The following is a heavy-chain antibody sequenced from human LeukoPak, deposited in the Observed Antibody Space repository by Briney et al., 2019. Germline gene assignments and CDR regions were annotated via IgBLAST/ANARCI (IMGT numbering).Heavy chain of an antibody. CDR3: ARYSLYGSGSDAFDI. Sequence: SETLSLTCAVYGGSFSGYYWSWIRQPPGKGLEWIGEINHSGGTNYNPSLKSRVTISVDTSKNQFSLKLSSVTAADTAVYYCARYSLYGSGSDAFDIWGQGTMVTVSS. J-gene: IGHJ3*02. CDR2: INHSGGT. CDR1: GGSFSGYY. D-gene: IGHD3-10*01. V-gene: IGHV4-34*01.